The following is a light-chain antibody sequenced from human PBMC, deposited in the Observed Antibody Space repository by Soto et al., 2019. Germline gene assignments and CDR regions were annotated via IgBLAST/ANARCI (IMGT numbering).Light chain of an antibody. CDR2: DAS. CDR3: QQFNSYPQGYT. CDR1: QGISSA. V-gene: IGKV1-13*02. Sequence: AIQLTQSPSSLSASVGDRVTITCRASQGISSALAWYQQKPGKAPKLLIYDASSLESGVPSRFSGSGSGTDFTLTISSLQHEDFATYYCQQFNSYPQGYTFGQGTKLEIK. J-gene: IGKJ2*01.